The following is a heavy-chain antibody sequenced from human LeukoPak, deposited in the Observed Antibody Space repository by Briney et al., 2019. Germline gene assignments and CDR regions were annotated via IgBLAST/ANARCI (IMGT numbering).Heavy chain of an antibody. J-gene: IGHJ4*02. V-gene: IGHV3-30*03. CDR2: ISYDGSNK. CDR1: GFTFSGYG. CDR3: ASHLIGDSGGYYLGTYAY. Sequence: PGRSLRLSCAASGFTFSGYGMHWVRQAPGKGLEWVALISYDGSNKNYADSVKGRFTISRDNAKNSLYLQMDSLRAEDSAVYYCASHLIGDSGGYYLGTYAYWGQGTLVTVSS. D-gene: IGHD3-22*01.